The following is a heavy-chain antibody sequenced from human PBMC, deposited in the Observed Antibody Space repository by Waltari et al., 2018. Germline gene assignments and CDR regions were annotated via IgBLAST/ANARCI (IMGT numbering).Heavy chain of an antibody. D-gene: IGHD3-10*01. CDR1: GGTFSSYA. J-gene: IGHJ4*02. CDR3: ARGSVLLWFGQYYFDY. V-gene: IGHV1-69*01. Sequence: QVQLVQSGAEVKKPGSSVKVSCKASGGTFSSYAIRWVRQAPGQGLAWMGGIIPIFSTANYAQKFQGRVTITADESTSTAYMELSSLRSEDTAVYYCARGSVLLWFGQYYFDYWGQGTLVTVSS. CDR2: IIPIFSTA.